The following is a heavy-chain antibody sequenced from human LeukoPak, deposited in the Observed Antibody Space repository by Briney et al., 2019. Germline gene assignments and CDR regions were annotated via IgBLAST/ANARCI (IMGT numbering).Heavy chain of an antibody. D-gene: IGHD6-13*01. V-gene: IGHV3-23*01. CDR2: ISGSGGST. Sequence: GGSLRLSCAASGFTFSSYAMSWVRQAPGKGLEWVSAISGSGGSTYYADSVKGRFTISRDNSKNTLYLQMNSLRAEDTAVYYCAKGSIKYSSSWSLDYWGQGTLVTVSS. CDR3: AKGSIKYSSSWSLDY. CDR1: GFTFSSYA. J-gene: IGHJ4*02.